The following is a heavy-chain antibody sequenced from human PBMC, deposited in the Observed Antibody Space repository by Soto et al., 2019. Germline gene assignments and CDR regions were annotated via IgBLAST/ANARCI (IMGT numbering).Heavy chain of an antibody. CDR2: IVVGSGNT. J-gene: IGHJ6*02. V-gene: IGHV1-58*01. D-gene: IGHD1-26*01. Sequence: ASVKVSCKASGFTFTSSSVQWVRQARGQRLEWIGWIVVGSGNTNYAQKFQERVTITRDMSTSTAYMELSSLRSEDTAVYYCAAVVGATYYYYYGMDVWGQGTTVTVSS. CDR3: AAVVGATYYYYYGMDV. CDR1: GFTFTSSS.